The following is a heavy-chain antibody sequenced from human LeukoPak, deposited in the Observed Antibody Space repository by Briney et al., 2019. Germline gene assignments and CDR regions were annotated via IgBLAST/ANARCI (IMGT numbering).Heavy chain of an antibody. CDR2: ISGSGGST. D-gene: IGHD3-22*01. CDR3: ATQPSAYYYDSSGYYYGAFDI. Sequence: GGSLRLSCAASGFTFSSYAMSWVRQAPGKGLEWVSAISGSGGSTYYADSVKGRFTISRGNSKNTLYLQMNSLRAEDTAVYYCATQPSAYYYDSSGYYYGAFDIWGQGTMVTVSS. V-gene: IGHV3-23*01. J-gene: IGHJ3*02. CDR1: GFTFSSYA.